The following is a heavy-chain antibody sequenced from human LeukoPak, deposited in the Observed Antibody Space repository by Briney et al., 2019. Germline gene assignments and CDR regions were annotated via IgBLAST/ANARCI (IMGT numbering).Heavy chain of an antibody. CDR2: IYYSGST. D-gene: IGHD6-19*01. J-gene: IGHJ3*02. V-gene: IGHV4-59*01. CDR1: GGSISSYY. CDR3: ARDVGAVAGGGNDAFDI. Sequence: PSETLSLTCTVPGGSISSYYWSWIRRPPGKGLEWIGYIYYSGSTNYNPSLKSRVTISVDTSKNQFSLKLSSVTAADTAVYYCARDVGAVAGGGNDAFDIWGQGTMVTVSS.